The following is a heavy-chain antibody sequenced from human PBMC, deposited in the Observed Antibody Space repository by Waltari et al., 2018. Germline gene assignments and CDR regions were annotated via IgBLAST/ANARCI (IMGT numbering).Heavy chain of an antibody. CDR2: IYYSGST. CDR1: GCSISSYY. V-gene: IGHV4-59*01. D-gene: IGHD1-26*01. Sequence: QVQLQESGPGLVKTSETLSLTCTVSGCSISSYYWSWIRQPTGKGLEWIGYIYYSGSTNYNPSLKSRVTISVDTSKNQFSLKLSSVTAADTAVYYCAREGGSYRDYFDYWGQGTLVTVSS. J-gene: IGHJ4*02. CDR3: AREGGSYRDYFDY.